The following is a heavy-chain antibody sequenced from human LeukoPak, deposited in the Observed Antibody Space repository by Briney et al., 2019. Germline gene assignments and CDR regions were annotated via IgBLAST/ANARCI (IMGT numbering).Heavy chain of an antibody. D-gene: IGHD6-19*01. CDR2: ISSSSSTI. V-gene: IGHV3-48*04. CDR3: ARDRVVAGTDRGPPPH. Sequence: GGSLRLSCVASGFTFSSYSINWVRQAPGKGLEWISYISSSSSTIYYADSVKGRFTISRDNAKNSLYLQMNSLRAEDTAVYYCARDRVVAGTDRGPPPHWGQGTLVTVSS. CDR1: GFTFSSYS. J-gene: IGHJ4*02.